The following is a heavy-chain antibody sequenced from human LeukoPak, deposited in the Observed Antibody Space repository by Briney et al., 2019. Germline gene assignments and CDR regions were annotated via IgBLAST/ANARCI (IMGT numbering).Heavy chain of an antibody. CDR3: ARDAYDSSGYSFDY. D-gene: IGHD3-22*01. J-gene: IGHJ4*02. V-gene: IGHV4-38-2*02. Sequence: SETLSLTCTVSGYSISSGYYWGWIRPPPGKGLEWIGSIYHSGSTYYNPSLKSRVTISVDKSKNQISLKLSSVTAADTAVYYCARDAYDSSGYSFDYWGQGTLVTVSS. CDR1: GYSISSGYY. CDR2: IYHSGST.